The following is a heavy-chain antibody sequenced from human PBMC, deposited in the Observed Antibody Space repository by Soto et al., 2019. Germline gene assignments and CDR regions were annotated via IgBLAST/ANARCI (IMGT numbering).Heavy chain of an antibody. D-gene: IGHD4-17*01. V-gene: IGHV3-48*01. CDR1: GFTFSTYS. CDR3: ARGPATTVLPPRSNDY. J-gene: IGHJ4*02. Sequence: GGSLRLSCAASGFTFSTYSMNWVRQAPGKGLEWVSYISSTGNTIYYPDSVKGRFTISRDNSKNTLYLQMNSLRAEDTAVFYCARGPATTVLPPRSNDYWGQGTLVIVSS. CDR2: ISSTGNTI.